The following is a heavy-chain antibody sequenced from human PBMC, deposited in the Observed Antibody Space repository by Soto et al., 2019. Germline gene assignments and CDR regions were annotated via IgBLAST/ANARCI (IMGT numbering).Heavy chain of an antibody. J-gene: IGHJ5*02. CDR2: IYYSGST. D-gene: IGHD2-15*01. CDR3: ASHYFSGGSCYSRRFSENWFDP. V-gene: IGHV4-59*01. Sequence: TSETLSLTCTVSGGSISSYYWSRIRQPPGKGLEWIGYIYYSGSTNYNPSLKSRVTISVDTSKNQFSLKLSSVTAADTAVYYCASHYFSGGSCYSRRFSENWFDPWGQGTLVTVSS. CDR1: GGSISSYY.